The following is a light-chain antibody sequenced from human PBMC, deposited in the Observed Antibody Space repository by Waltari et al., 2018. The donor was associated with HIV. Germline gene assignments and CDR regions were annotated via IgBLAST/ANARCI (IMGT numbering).Light chain of an antibody. V-gene: IGLV3-21*03. CDR2: DDG. CDR1: NIGSKS. Sequence: SYVLTQPPSVSVAPGKAATLSCGGNNIGSKSVHWYQQKPVQAPVLGIYDDGDRPSGIPELCSGSNSGNTATLTIARVEAGDEAHYYCQVWDITSDRPVFGGGTKLTVL. J-gene: IGLJ2*01. CDR3: QVWDITSDRPV.